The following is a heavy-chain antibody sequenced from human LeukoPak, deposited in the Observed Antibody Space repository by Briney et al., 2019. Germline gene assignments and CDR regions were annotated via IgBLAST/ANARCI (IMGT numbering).Heavy chain of an antibody. CDR1: GGSISSYY. D-gene: IGHD2-15*01. J-gene: IGHJ4*02. V-gene: IGHV4-59*08. Sequence: SETLSLTSTVSGGSISSYYWSWIRQPPGKGLEWIGYIYHSGSTNYNPSLESRVIISVDTSKNQFSLKLSSVTAADTAVYYCARHECGGSCYPEDYWGQGTLVTVSS. CDR2: IYHSGST. CDR3: ARHECGGSCYPEDY.